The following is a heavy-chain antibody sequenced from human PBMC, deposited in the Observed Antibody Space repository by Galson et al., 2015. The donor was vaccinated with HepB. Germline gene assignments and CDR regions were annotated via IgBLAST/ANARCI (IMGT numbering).Heavy chain of an antibody. CDR3: ARSSKTTVTTVRYYYYGMDV. D-gene: IGHD4-11*01. CDR1: GGTFSSYA. CDR2: IIPILGLA. Sequence: SVKVSCKASGGTFSSYAISWVRQAPGQGLEWMGRIIPILGLANYDQKFQGRVTITADKSTSTAYMELSSLRSEDTAVYYCARSSKTTVTTVRYYYYGMDVWGQGTTVTVSS. V-gene: IGHV1-69*04. J-gene: IGHJ6*02.